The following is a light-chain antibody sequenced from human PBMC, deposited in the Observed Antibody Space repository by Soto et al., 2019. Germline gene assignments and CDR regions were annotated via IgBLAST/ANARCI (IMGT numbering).Light chain of an antibody. V-gene: IGLV2-14*01. CDR3: SSLRSGSTRV. Sequence: QSALTQPASVSGSPGQWISISCTGTSSDVGGYDYVSWYQHHPDKAPKLIIYEVPHRPSGVSNRFSGSKSGNTATLTISGLQADDEADYYCSSLRSGSTRVFGTGTKLTVL. J-gene: IGLJ1*01. CDR2: EVP. CDR1: SSDVGGYDY.